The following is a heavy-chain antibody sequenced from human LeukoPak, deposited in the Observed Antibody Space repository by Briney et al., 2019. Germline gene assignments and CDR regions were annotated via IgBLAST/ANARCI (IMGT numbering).Heavy chain of an antibody. CDR2: ISYDGSNK. CDR3: ARSGYSSSWFLTPFDY. J-gene: IGHJ4*02. CDR1: GFTFSSYG. V-gene: IGHV3-30*03. D-gene: IGHD6-13*01. Sequence: GGSLRLSCAASGFTFSSYGMHWVRQAPGKGLEWVAVISYDGSNKYYADSVKGRFTISRDNSKNTLYLQMNSLRSEDTAVYYCARSGYSSSWFLTPFDYWGQGTLVTVSS.